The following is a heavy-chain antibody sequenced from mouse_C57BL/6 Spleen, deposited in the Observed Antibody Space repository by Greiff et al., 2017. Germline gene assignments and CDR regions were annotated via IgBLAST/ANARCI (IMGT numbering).Heavy chain of an antibody. D-gene: IGHD2-3*01. Sequence: QVQLQQSGAELVKPGASVKLSCKASGYTFTEYTIHWVKQRSGQGLEWIGWFYPGSGSTKYNEKFKDKATLTVDKSSSTAYMELSSLTSEDSAVYFCARHDYKRNGYYFAYWGQGTLVTVSA. CDR3: ARHDYKRNGYYFAY. CDR2: FYPGSGST. V-gene: IGHV1-62-2*01. CDR1: GYTFTEYT. J-gene: IGHJ3*01.